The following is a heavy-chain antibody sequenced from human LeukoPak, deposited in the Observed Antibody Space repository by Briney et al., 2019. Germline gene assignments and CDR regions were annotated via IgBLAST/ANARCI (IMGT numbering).Heavy chain of an antibody. CDR3: ARFRRGLLDAFDI. CDR1: GFTVSSNY. V-gene: IGHV3-53*01. Sequence: GGALRLSCAAPGFTVSSNYMSWVRQAPGKGLEWVSVIYSGGSTYYADSVKGRFTISRDNSKNTLYLQMNSLRAEDTAVYYCARFRRGLLDAFDIWGQGTMVTVSS. CDR2: IYSGGST. J-gene: IGHJ3*02. D-gene: IGHD1-26*01.